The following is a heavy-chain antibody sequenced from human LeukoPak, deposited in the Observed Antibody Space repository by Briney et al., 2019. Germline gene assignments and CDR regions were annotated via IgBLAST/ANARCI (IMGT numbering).Heavy chain of an antibody. CDR2: ISGSGDNM. J-gene: IGHJ6*03. CDR3: AREARYNYGLYYYYYMDV. Sequence: GGSLRLSCLASKFTFNNYAMTWVRQAPGKGLEWVSSISGSGDNMDYADSVKGRFTISRDNSKNTLYLQMNSLRAEDTAVYYCAREARYNYGLYYYYYMDVWGKGTTVTVSS. D-gene: IGHD5-18*01. V-gene: IGHV3-23*01. CDR1: KFTFNNYA.